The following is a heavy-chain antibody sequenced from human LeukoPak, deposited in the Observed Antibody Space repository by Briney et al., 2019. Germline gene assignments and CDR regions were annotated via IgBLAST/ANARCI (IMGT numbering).Heavy chain of an antibody. V-gene: IGHV5-51*01. CDR2: VYPGDSED. CDR3: ARRVWSGYSYYMDV. J-gene: IGHJ6*03. CDR1: GYSFSNFW. Sequence: GESLKISCKASGYSFSNFWIGWVRQLPGKGLEWMGLVYPGDSEDRISPSFQGQVTISADKSITTAYLQWSSLKASDTAMYYCARRVWSGYSYYMDVWGKGTPVTVSS. D-gene: IGHD3-3*01.